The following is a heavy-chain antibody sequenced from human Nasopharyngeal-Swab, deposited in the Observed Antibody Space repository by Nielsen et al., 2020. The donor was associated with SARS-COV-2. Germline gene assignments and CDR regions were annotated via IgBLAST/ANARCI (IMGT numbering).Heavy chain of an antibody. CDR3: ARGVTLVRGGLGMDV. CDR2: ISGSGGST. J-gene: IGHJ6*02. CDR1: GFTFSSYA. V-gene: IGHV3-23*01. D-gene: IGHD3-10*01. Sequence: ETLSLTCAASGFTFSSYAMSWVRQAPGKGLEWVSAISGSGGSTYYADSVKGRFTISRDNAKNSLYLQMNSLRAEDTAVYYCARGVTLVRGGLGMDVWGQGTTVTVSS.